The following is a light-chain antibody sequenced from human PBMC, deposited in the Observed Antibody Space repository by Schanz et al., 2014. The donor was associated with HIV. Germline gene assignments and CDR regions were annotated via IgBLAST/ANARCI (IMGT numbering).Light chain of an antibody. J-gene: IGLJ2*01. CDR3: QSYASALSVIL. Sequence: QSALTQPPSASGSPGQSVTISCTGTSSDVGGYNYVSWYQQHPGKAPKLMIYEVSKRPSGVPDRFSGSKSGNTASLTVSGLQSDHEADYYCQSYASALSVILFGGGTKLTVL. CDR1: SSDVGGYNY. V-gene: IGLV2-8*01. CDR2: EVS.